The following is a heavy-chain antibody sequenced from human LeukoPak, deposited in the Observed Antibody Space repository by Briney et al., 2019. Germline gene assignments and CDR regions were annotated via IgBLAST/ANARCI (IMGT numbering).Heavy chain of an antibody. V-gene: IGHV3-7*01. CDR1: GFTFTNYW. CDR2: IKQDRSEK. CDR3: AKDLHYGSADY. J-gene: IGHJ4*02. D-gene: IGHD3-10*01. Sequence: GGSLRLSCAASGFTFTNYWMSWVRQAPGKGLELVANIKQDRSEKYYVDSVEGRFTISRDNAKNSLYLQMNSLRAEDRAVYYCAKDLHYGSADYWGQGTLVTVSS.